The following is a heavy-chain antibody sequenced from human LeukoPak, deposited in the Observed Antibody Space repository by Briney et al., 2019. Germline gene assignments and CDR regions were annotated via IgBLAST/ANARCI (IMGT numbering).Heavy chain of an antibody. J-gene: IGHJ4*02. CDR1: GYTFTGYY. D-gene: IGHD1-7*01. CDR2: INPNSGGT. V-gene: IGHV1-2*02. Sequence: ASVKVSCKASGYTFTGYYMHWVRQAPGQGLEWMGWINPNSGGTNYAQRFQGRVTMTTDTSTSTAYMELRSLRSDDTAVYYCARVRTSVGFDYWGQGTLVTVSS. CDR3: ARVRTSVGFDY.